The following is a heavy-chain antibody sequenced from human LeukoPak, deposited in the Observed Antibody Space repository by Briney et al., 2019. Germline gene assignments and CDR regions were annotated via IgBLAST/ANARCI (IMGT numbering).Heavy chain of an antibody. J-gene: IGHJ6*02. CDR1: GGSISSYY. CDR3: ARDDIVVVPAARGYYYYGMDV. CDR2: IYYSGST. D-gene: IGHD2-2*01. V-gene: IGHV4-59*01. Sequence: PSETLSLTCTVSGGSISSYYWSWIRQPPGKGLAWIGYIYYSGSTNYNPSLKSRVTISVDTSKNQFSLKLSSVTAADTAVYYCARDDIVVVPAARGYYYYGMDVWGQGTTVTVSS.